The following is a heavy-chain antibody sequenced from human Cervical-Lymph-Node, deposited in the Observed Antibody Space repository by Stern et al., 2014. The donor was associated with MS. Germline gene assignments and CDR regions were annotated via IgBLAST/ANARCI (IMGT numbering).Heavy chain of an antibody. CDR3: ATAAGDV. V-gene: IGHV1-46*01. D-gene: IGHD6-13*01. Sequence: VQLLESGAEVKKPGASVKISCSASGSPFINDYVHWVRQAPGQGLEWMGIIKSSVGNTSYAQKFQGRVTMTRDTSTNTVYLELSNLRSEDTSVYYCATAAGDVWGHGTTVSVSS. J-gene: IGHJ6*02. CDR1: GSPFINDY. CDR2: IKSSVGNT.